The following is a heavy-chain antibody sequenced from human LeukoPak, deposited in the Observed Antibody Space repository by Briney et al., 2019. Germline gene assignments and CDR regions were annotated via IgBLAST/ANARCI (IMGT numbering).Heavy chain of an antibody. V-gene: IGHV3-53*01. J-gene: IGHJ5*02. CDR2: LYSDGTT. CDR1: GFIVSSNY. CDR3: ARGELEIVVVPAAISAHTTVNHHPRFDP. D-gene: IGHD2-2*02. Sequence: PGGSLRLSCTASGFIVSSNYMNWVRQAPGKGLEWVSVLYSDGTTYYADSVKGRFTISRDISKNTLYLQINNLRAEDTAVYYCARGELEIVVVPAAISAHTTVNHHPRFDPWGQGTLVTVSS.